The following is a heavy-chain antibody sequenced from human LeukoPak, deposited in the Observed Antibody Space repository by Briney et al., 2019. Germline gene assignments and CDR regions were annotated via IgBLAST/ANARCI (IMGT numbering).Heavy chain of an antibody. J-gene: IGHJ4*02. CDR2: ISYDGSNK. V-gene: IGHV3-30*18. CDR3: AKRYFDWGVDY. CDR1: GFTFSSYG. Sequence: PGGSLRLSCAASGFTFSSYGMHWVRQAPGKGLEWVAVISYDGSNKYYADSVKGRFTISRDNSKNTLYLQMNSLRAEDTAVYYCAKRYFDWGVDYWGQGTLVTVSS. D-gene: IGHD3-9*01.